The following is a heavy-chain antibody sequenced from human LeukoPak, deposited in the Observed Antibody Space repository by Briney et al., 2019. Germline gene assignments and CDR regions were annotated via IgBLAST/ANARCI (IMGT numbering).Heavy chain of an antibody. D-gene: IGHD3-22*01. Sequence: SGPTLVNPTQTLTLTCTFSGFSLSTSGMCVSWIRQPPGKALEWLARIDWDDDKYYSKSLKTRLTISKDTSKNQVVLTMTNMDPVDTATYYCARISNYYDSSGRFDYWGQGTLVTVSS. CDR3: ARISNYYDSSGRFDY. CDR1: GFSLSTSGMC. J-gene: IGHJ4*02. V-gene: IGHV2-70*11. CDR2: IDWDDDK.